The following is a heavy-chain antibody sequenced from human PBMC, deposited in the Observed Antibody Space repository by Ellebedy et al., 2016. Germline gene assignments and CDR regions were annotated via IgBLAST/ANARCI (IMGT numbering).Heavy chain of an antibody. CDR3: AHKSVYREVDY. CDR2: IYGNDDK. J-gene: IGHJ4*02. V-gene: IGHV2-5*01. Sequence: SGPTLVKPTQTLTLTCTFSGFSLDTSAVVVGWIRQPPGKALEWLSFIYGNDDKRYRPSLRSRLTITKDTSKNQVVLTMTNMDPVDTATYFCAHKSVYREVDYWGQGTLVTVSS. D-gene: IGHD1-14*01. CDR1: GFSLDTSAVV.